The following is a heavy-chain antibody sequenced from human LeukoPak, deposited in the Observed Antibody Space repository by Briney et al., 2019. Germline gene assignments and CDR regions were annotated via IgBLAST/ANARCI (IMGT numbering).Heavy chain of an antibody. Sequence: SVKVSCKDSGGTFSSYAISWVRQAPGQGLEWMGGIIPIFGTANYAQKFQGRVTITADESTSTAYMELSSLRSEDTAVYYCARGVEVVTAIVYYYYYGMDVWGQGTTVTVSS. J-gene: IGHJ6*02. D-gene: IGHD2-21*02. CDR1: GGTFSSYA. CDR2: IIPIFGTA. V-gene: IGHV1-69*13. CDR3: ARGVEVVTAIVYYYYYGMDV.